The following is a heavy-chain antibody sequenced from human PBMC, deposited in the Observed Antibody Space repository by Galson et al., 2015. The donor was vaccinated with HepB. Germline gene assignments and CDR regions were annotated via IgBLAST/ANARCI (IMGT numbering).Heavy chain of an antibody. V-gene: IGHV7-4-1*02. CDR1: GYTFTSYA. Sequence: SVKVSCKASGYTFTSYAMNWVRQAPGQGLEWMGWTNTNTGNPTYAQGFTGRFVFSLDTSVSTAYLQISSLKASDTAMYYCAILVPPFDYWGQGTLVTVSS. CDR3: AILVPPFDY. J-gene: IGHJ4*02. CDR2: TNTNTGNP. D-gene: IGHD2-15*01.